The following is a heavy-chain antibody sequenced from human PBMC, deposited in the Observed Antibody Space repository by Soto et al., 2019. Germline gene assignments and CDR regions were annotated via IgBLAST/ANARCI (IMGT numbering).Heavy chain of an antibody. D-gene: IGHD3-3*01. CDR1: GDSVSSNSAA. CDR2: TYYRSKWYN. CDR3: ARVLRITIFGVVIRYMDV. Sequence: QSQTLSLTCAISGDSVSSNSAAWNWIRQSPSRGLEWLGRTYYRSKWYNDYAVSVKSRITINPDTSKNQFSLQLNSVTPEDTAVYYCARVLRITIFGVVIRYMDVWGKGTTVTVSS. J-gene: IGHJ6*03. V-gene: IGHV6-1*01.